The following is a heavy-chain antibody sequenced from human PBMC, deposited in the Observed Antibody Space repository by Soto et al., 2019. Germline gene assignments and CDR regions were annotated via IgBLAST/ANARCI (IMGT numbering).Heavy chain of an antibody. CDR2: ISGSGDST. D-gene: IGHD3-10*01. J-gene: IGHJ4*02. V-gene: IGHV3-23*01. Sequence: EVQLLESGGGLVQPGGSLRLSCAASGFTFSSYAMSWVRQAPGKGLEWVSAISGSGDSTYYADSVKGRFTISRDNSKNTLYLQMNSLRAEDTAVYYCASTMVRGVIITSGDYWGQGTLVTVSS. CDR1: GFTFSSYA. CDR3: ASTMVRGVIITSGDY.